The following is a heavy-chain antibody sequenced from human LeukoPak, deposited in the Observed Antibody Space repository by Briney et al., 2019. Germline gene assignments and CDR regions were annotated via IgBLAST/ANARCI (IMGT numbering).Heavy chain of an antibody. CDR1: GGSFSGYY. CDR2: INHSGST. V-gene: IGHV4-34*01. D-gene: IGHD4-17*01. J-gene: IGHJ4*02. Sequence: SETLSLTCAVYGGSFSGYYWSWIRQPPGKGLEWIGEINHSGSTNHNPSLKSRVTISVDTSKNQFSLKLSSVTAADTAVYYCAREVGGDFDALDYWGQGTLVTVSS. CDR3: AREVGGDFDALDY.